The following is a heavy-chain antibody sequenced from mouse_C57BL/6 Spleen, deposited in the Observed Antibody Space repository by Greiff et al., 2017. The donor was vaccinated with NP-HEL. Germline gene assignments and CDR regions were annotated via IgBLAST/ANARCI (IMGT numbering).Heavy chain of an antibody. V-gene: IGHV2-2*01. CDR2: IWSGGST. J-gene: IGHJ4*01. CDR1: GFSLTSYG. D-gene: IGHD2-4*01. Sequence: QVQLQQSGPGLVQPSQSLSITCTVSGFSLTSYGVHWVRQSPGKGLEWLGVIWSGGSTDYNAAFISRLSISKDNSKSQVFFKMNSLQADDTAIYYCASIYDYDAYYYAMDYWGQGTSVTVSS. CDR3: ASIYDYDAYYYAMDY.